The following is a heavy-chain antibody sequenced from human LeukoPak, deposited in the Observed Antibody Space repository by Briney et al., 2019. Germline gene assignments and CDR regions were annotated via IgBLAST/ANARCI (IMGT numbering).Heavy chain of an antibody. CDR3: ARGVTNHGGESTLAFDI. CDR2: IYTSRST. J-gene: IGHJ3*02. D-gene: IGHD3-16*01. Sequence: SETLSLTCTVSGGSISIGSYYWSWIRQPAGKGLEWIGRIYTSRSTNYNPSLKSRVTRSVDTSKNQFALKLSSVTAADPAVYYCARGVTNHGGESTLAFDIWGKGTMVTVSS. CDR1: GGSISIGSYY. V-gene: IGHV4-61*02.